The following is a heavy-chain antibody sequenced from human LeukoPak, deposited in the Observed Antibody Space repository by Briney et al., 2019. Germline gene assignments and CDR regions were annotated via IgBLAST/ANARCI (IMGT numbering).Heavy chain of an antibody. D-gene: IGHD2-15*01. CDR3: ARGDPVGYFDY. V-gene: IGHV3-30*19. CDR1: GFTFSSYG. J-gene: IGHJ4*02. CDR2: ISYDGSNK. Sequence: QAGGSLRLSCAASGFTFSSYGMHWVRQAPGKGLVWVAVISYDGSNKYYADSVKGGFTISRDYSKNTLYLQMNRLSAEDTAVYYCARGDPVGYFDYWGQGTLVTVSS.